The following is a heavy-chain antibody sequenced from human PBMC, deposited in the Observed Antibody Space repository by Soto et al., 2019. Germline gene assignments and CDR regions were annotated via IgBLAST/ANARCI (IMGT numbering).Heavy chain of an antibody. CDR1: GFTFSHYD. D-gene: IGHD3-22*01. Sequence: GGSLRLSCVVSGFTFSHYDMSWVRQAPGKGLEWVAYIGNTGTTVNYPPSLKGRFTISRDNAKNSLFLEVTSLTAEDTAVYYCGRGYYDSSAYPIVDYWGPGTPVTVSS. J-gene: IGHJ4*02. V-gene: IGHV3-48*03. CDR3: GRGYYDSSAYPIVDY. CDR2: IGNTGTTV.